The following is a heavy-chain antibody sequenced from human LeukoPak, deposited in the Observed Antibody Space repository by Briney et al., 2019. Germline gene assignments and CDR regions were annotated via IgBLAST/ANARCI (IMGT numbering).Heavy chain of an antibody. Sequence: GGSLRLSCAASGFTFSSYAMSWVRHAPGKGLEWVAVISYDGSNKYYADSVKGRFTISRDNSKNTLYLQMNSLRAEDTAVYYCARARGVRAAALDVWGKGTTVTVSS. CDR2: ISYDGSNK. D-gene: IGHD6-13*01. CDR3: ARARGVRAAALDV. J-gene: IGHJ6*04. V-gene: IGHV3-30*04. CDR1: GFTFSSYA.